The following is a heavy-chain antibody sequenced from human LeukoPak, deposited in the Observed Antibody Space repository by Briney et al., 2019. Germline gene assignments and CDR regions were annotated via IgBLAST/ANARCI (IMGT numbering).Heavy chain of an antibody. CDR2: IYHSGST. CDR3: ARGTDYVFPYWFDP. V-gene: IGHV4-30-2*01. J-gene: IGHJ5*02. CDR1: GGSISSGGYS. Sequence: SQTLSLTCAVSGGSISSGGYSWSWIRQPPGKGLEWSGYIYHSGSTYYNPSLNSRGTISVDRSKNQFSRKLSSVTAADTAVYYCARGTDYVFPYWFDPWGQGTLVTVSS. D-gene: IGHD4-17*01.